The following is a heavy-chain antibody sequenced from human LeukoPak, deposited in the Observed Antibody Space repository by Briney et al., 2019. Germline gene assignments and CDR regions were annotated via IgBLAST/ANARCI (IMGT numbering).Heavy chain of an antibody. CDR2: IYSRGGT. CDR1: GFSVSNDY. V-gene: IGHV3-53*01. CDR3: ARDPPGIAASGTYY. D-gene: IGHD6-13*01. Sequence: GGSLRLSCAVSGFSVSNDYMNWVRQAPGKGLEWVSLIYSRGGTSYADSVKGRFTISRDSSKNTLFLQMNSLRVEDTAVYYCARDPPGIAASGTYYWGQGTLVTVSS. J-gene: IGHJ4*02.